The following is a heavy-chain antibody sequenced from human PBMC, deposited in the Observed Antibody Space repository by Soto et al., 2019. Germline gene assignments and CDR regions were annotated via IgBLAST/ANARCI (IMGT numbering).Heavy chain of an antibody. D-gene: IGHD3-10*01. CDR2: IYYSGST. V-gene: IGHV4-59*08. CDR1: GGSISSYY. Sequence: PSETLSLTCTVSGGSISSYYWSWIRQPPGKGLEWIGYIYYSGSTNYNPSLKSRVTISVDTSKNQFSLKLSSVTAADTAVYYCASLTYGSGPYYVEYWGQGTLVTVS. J-gene: IGHJ4*02. CDR3: ASLTYGSGPYYVEY.